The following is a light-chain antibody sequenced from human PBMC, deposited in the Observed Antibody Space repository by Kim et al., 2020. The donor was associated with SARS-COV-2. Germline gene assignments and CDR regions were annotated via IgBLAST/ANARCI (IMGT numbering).Light chain of an antibody. J-gene: IGKJ2*01. CDR1: QFVSRS. CDR2: ASS. V-gene: IGKV1-12*01. CDR3: QQTDTFPYT. Sequence: SAFLGDRVTISCRASQFVSRSVAWYQQKPGKAPKLLLYASSSLRSGVSPRFSGSGSGTDFTLTITNVQPEDFATYYCQQTDTFPYTFGQGTKLEI.